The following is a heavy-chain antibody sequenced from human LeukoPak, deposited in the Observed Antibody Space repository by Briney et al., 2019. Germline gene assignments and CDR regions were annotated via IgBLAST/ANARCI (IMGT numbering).Heavy chain of an antibody. CDR3: AKGALAAAGSGFDY. CDR1: GFTFSSYG. CDR2: ISYDGSNK. Sequence: GGSLRLSCAASGFTFSSYGMHWVRQAPGKGLEWVAVISYDGSNKYYADSVKGRFTISRDNSKNTLYLQMNSLRAEETAVYYCAKGALAAAGSGFDYWGQGTLVTVSS. V-gene: IGHV3-30*18. J-gene: IGHJ4*02. D-gene: IGHD6-13*01.